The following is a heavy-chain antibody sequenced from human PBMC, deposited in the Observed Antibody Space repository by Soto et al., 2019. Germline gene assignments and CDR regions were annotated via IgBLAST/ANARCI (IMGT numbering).Heavy chain of an antibody. Sequence: AVHGGPFSRYYWTWIRQPPGKGLEWIGEIHQSGNANYNPSLKSRLTMSVDTSKNQFSLKLSSVTAADTATYYCAGDNVVVNPIRYYHYGIDVWGQGTTVTVSS. D-gene: IGHD2-15*01. V-gene: IGHV4-34*01. CDR2: IHQSGNA. CDR3: AGDNVVVNPIRYYHYGIDV. J-gene: IGHJ6*02. CDR1: GGPFSRYY.